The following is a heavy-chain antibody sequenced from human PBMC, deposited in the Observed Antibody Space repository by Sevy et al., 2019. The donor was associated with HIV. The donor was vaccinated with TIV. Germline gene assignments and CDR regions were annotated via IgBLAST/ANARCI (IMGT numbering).Heavy chain of an antibody. D-gene: IGHD3-22*01. CDR1: GFTFRTYA. V-gene: IGHV3-23*01. CDR3: EKDYYDSSGYYPMDAFDI. CDR2: ISGSGGST. Sequence: GGSLRLSCAASGFTFRTYAMNWVRHAPGKGLEWVSGISGSGGSTYYADSVKGRFTISRDNSKNTLYLQMNSLRAEDTAVYYGEKDYYDSSGYYPMDAFDIWGQGTMVTVSS. J-gene: IGHJ3*02.